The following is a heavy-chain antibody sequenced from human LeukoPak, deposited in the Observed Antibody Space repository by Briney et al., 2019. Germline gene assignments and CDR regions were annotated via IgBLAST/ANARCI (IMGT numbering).Heavy chain of an antibody. D-gene: IGHD6-6*01. CDR1: GFTFSSYW. CDR2: IKQDGSEK. J-gene: IGHJ4*02. Sequence: PGGSLRLSCAASGFTFSSYWMSWVRQAPGKGLEWVANIKQDGSEKYYVDSVKGRFTISRDNAKNSLYLQMNSLRAEDTAVYYCARDLGGIAARGDYWGQGTLVTVSS. CDR3: ARDLGGIAARGDY. V-gene: IGHV3-7*01.